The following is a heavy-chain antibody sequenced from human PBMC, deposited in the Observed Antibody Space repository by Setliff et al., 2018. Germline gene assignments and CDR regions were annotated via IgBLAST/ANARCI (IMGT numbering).Heavy chain of an antibody. CDR2: VYYTGTT. CDR1: GVSITSYNYF. J-gene: IGHJ1*01. D-gene: IGHD3-3*01. V-gene: IGHV4-39*07. Sequence: SETLSLTCTVSGVSITSYNYFWGWIRQPPGKGLEWIGSVYYTGTTSYNPSLKSRLTMSLDTSKNQLSLRLTSVTAADTAIYYCASGYNFWSGYFVVAESYQYWGQGTQVTVSS. CDR3: ASGYNFWSGYFVVAESYQY.